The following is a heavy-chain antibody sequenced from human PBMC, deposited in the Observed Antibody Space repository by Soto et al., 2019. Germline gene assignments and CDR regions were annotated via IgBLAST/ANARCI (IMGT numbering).Heavy chain of an antibody. CDR2: IYYSGST. D-gene: IGHD1-1*01. J-gene: IGHJ6*02. V-gene: IGHV4-31*03. Sequence: SETLSLTCTVSGGSISSGGYYWSWIRQHPGKGLEWIGYIYYSGSTYYNPPLKSRVTISVDTSKNQFSLKLSSVTAADTAVYYCARDPTNRPPRMDVWGQGTTVTVSS. CDR3: ARDPTNRPPRMDV. CDR1: GGSISSGGYY.